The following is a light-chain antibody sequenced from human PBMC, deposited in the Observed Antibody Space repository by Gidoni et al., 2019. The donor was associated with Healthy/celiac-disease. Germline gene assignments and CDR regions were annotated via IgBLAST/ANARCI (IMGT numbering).Light chain of an antibody. CDR2: GAS. CDR1: QSVSSSY. Sequence: EIVLTQSPGTLSLFPGERATLSCGASQSVSSSYLAWYQQKPGQAPRLLIYGASRRATGIPDRFSGRGSGTDFTLTISRLEPEDFAVYDCQQYGSSPFGPGTKVDIK. V-gene: IGKV3-20*01. J-gene: IGKJ3*01. CDR3: QQYGSSP.